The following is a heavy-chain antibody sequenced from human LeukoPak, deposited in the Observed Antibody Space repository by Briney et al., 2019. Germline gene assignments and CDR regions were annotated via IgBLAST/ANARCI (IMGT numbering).Heavy chain of an antibody. CDR3: AKGSGSYYYYYGMDV. Sequence: GGSLRLSCAASGFTFSSYAMSWVRQAPGKGLEWVSAISGSGGSAYYADSVKGRFTISRDNSKNTLYLQMNSLRAEDTAVYYCAKGSGSYYYYYGMDVWGQGTTVTVSS. J-gene: IGHJ6*02. CDR2: ISGSGGSA. D-gene: IGHD1-26*01. CDR1: GFTFSSYA. V-gene: IGHV3-23*01.